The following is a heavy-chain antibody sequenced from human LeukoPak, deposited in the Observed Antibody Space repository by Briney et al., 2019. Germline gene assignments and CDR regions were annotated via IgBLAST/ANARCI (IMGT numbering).Heavy chain of an antibody. D-gene: IGHD6-13*01. CDR1: GFIISCTC. J-gene: IGHJ6*02. V-gene: IGHV3-53*01. CDR3: ARDGRSGTAAAGNLYYYYGMDV. Sequence: QSGGSLRLSCAASGFIISCTCMSWVRQAPGKGLEWVSFIFTGENTYYTDSVKGRFTISRDNSKNTVYLQMNSLRVEDTAVYYCARDGRSGTAAAGNLYYYYGMDVWGQGTTVTVSS. CDR2: IFTGENT.